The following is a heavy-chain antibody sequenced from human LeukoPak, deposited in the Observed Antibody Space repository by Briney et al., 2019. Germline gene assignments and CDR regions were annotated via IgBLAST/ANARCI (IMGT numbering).Heavy chain of an antibody. D-gene: IGHD4-17*01. CDR3: ARVQRDDFGDYGNDY. Sequence: PGRSLRLSCTASGFPFSNYAMNWVRQTPGKGLEWVALISFDGAKIYYADSVKGRFIISRDNSKNAVYLQMSSLIAGDTAVYYCARVQRDDFGDYGNDYWGQGTLVTVSS. CDR2: ISFDGAKI. J-gene: IGHJ4*02. CDR1: GFPFSNYA. V-gene: IGHV3-30*04.